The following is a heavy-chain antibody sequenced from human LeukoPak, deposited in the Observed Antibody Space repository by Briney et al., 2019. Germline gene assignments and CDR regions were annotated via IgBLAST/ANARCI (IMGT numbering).Heavy chain of an antibody. D-gene: IGHD6-19*01. V-gene: IGHV3-7*01. Sequence: GGSLRLSCAASGFTFSSYWMSWVRQVPGKGLEWVANIKKDGSEKKYVDSVKGRFTISRDNAENSLYLQMNSLRVEGTAVYYCVREGGSDWYSGWFDPWGQGTLVTVSS. CDR1: GFTFSSYW. J-gene: IGHJ5*02. CDR3: VREGGSDWYSGWFDP. CDR2: IKKDGSEK.